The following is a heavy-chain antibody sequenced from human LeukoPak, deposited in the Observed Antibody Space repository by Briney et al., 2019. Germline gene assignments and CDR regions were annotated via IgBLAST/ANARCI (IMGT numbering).Heavy chain of an antibody. D-gene: IGHD6-6*01. J-gene: IGHJ4*02. V-gene: IGHV1-69*13. CDR1: GYTFTSYG. CDR3: ARNAGFASSSYYFDY. CDR2: IIPIFGTA. Sequence: GASVKVSCKASGYTFTSYGFTWVRQAPGQGLEWMGGIIPIFGTANYAQKFQGRVTITADESTSTAYMELSSLRSEDTAVYYCARNAGFASSSYYFDYWGQGTLVTVSS.